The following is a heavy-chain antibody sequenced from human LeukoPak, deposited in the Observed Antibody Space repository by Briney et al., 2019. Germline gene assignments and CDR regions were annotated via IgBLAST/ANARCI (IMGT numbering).Heavy chain of an antibody. J-gene: IGHJ5*02. V-gene: IGHV4-31*03. CDR3: ARAGGATIWRYWFDP. D-gene: IGHD5-12*01. CDR1: GGSISSGGYY. CDR2: IYYSGST. Sequence: SETLSLTCTVSGGSISSGGYYWSWIRQHPGKGLEWIGYIYYSGSTYYNPSLKSRVTISVDTSKNQFSLKLSSVTAADAAVYYCARAGGATIWRYWFDPWGQGTLVTVSS.